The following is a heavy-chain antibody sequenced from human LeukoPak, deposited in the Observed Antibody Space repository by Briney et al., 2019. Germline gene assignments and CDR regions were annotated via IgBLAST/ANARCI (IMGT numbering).Heavy chain of an antibody. CDR1: GFTFSSYG. CDR2: ISYDGSNK. Sequence: GGSLRLSCAASGFTFSSYGMHWVRQAPGKGLEWVAVISYDGSNKYYADSVKGRFTISRDNSKNTLYLQMNSLRAEDTAVYYCATLLTYTSGWFLYWGQGTLVTVSS. CDR3: ATLLTYTSGWFLY. D-gene: IGHD6-19*01. J-gene: IGHJ4*02. V-gene: IGHV3-30*03.